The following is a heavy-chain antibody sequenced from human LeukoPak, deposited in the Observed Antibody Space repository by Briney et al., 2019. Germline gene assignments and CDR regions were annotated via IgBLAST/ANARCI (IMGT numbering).Heavy chain of an antibody. D-gene: IGHD1-7*01. J-gene: IGHJ5*02. CDR1: GYTFTVYY. V-gene: IGHV1-2*02. CDR3: ARDWDPITGTTRWFDP. CDR2: INTDGGVA. Sequence: ASVTVSFKASGYTFTVYYVHWVRQAPGQGLEWMAWINTDGGVANYAQKFQGRVTLTRDKSITTAYMELNSLRSDATALYYCARDWDPITGTTRWFDPWGQGTLVTVSS.